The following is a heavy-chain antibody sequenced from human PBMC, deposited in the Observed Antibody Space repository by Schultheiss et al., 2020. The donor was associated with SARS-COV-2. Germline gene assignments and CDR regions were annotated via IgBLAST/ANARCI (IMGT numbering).Heavy chain of an antibody. CDR1: GFTFSSYW. J-gene: IGHJ3*02. Sequence: GGSLRLSCAASGFTFSSYWMHWVRQAPGKGLEWVGFIRSKAYGGTTEYAASVKGRFTISRDDSKSIAYLQMNSLKTEDTAVYYCARPRYSNYDHAFDIWGQGTMVTVSS. CDR2: IRSKAYGGTT. CDR3: ARPRYSNYDHAFDI. V-gene: IGHV3-71*01. D-gene: IGHD4-11*01.